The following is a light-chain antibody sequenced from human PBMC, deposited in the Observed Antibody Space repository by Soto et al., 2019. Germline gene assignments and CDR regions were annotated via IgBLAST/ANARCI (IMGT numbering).Light chain of an antibody. V-gene: IGKV3-20*01. CDR3: QQYGSSPPYT. Sequence: EVVLTQSPGTLSLSPGERATLSCRASQSVSNNYLAWYQQKPGQAPRLVIFGSSDRATGIPDRFSGSGSGTDFTLTISRLEPEDFAVYYCQQYGSSPPYTFGQGTKVEIK. J-gene: IGKJ2*01. CDR1: QSVSNNY. CDR2: GSS.